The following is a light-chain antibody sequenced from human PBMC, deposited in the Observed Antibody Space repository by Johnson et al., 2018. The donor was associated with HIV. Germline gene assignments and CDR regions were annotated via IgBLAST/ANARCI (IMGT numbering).Light chain of an antibody. V-gene: IGLV1-51*01. J-gene: IGLJ1*01. CDR3: GTWDSSLSVV. Sequence: QAVLTQPPSVSAAPGQKVTISCSGSSSNVGSSFVSWYRQVPGTAPKLLIYDNNKRPSGIPDRFSGSKSGTSATLGITGLQTGDEADYYCGTWDSSLSVVFGTGTKVTVL. CDR1: SSNVGSSF. CDR2: DNN.